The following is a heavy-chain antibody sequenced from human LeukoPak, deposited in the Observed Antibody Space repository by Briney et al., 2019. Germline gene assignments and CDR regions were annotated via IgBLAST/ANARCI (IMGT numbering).Heavy chain of an antibody. CDR2: IRQDGSDK. CDR3: ARDRDCGDGGCYPHFDY. J-gene: IGHJ4*02. D-gene: IGHD2-15*01. CDR1: GFTFSSNW. V-gene: IGHV3-7*01. Sequence: GGSLRLSCAASGFTFSSNWMSWVRQAPGKGLEWVANIRQDGSDKYYMDSVKGRFTVSRDNAKNSLSLQMNSLRVEDTAVYYCARDRDCGDGGCYPHFDYWGQGVRVTVSS.